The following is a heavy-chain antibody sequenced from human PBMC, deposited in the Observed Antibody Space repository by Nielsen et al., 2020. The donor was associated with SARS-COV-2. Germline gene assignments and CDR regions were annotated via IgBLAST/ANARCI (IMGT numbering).Heavy chain of an antibody. CDR3: AKDLDADYLSNWFDS. V-gene: IGHV3-30*18. CDR1: GFTFRNYG. D-gene: IGHD4-17*01. J-gene: IGHJ5*01. CDR2: ITYDGLNE. Sequence: GESLKISCVASGFTFRNYGMHWVRQAPGKGLEWLAVITYDGLNEFYVKSVEGRFTISGDNSKNTLYLQMNSLRTEDTAVYYCAKDLDADYLSNWFDSWGQGTLVTVSS.